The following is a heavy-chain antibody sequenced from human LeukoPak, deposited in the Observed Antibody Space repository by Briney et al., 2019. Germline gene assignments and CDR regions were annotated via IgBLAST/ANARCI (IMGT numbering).Heavy chain of an antibody. CDR3: ARGAPRYGADDYYDSSGYHQILYFEY. V-gene: IGHV3-23*01. CDR2: IAGSGGRT. J-gene: IGHJ4*02. CDR1: GFTFKNYF. Sequence: GESLTLSCAASGFTFKNYFMNWVRQPPGKGLEWVPAIAGSGGRTYYADSVKGWLTISRDNSRNTLYWQINSLSAEDTAVYYRARGAPRYGADDYYDSSGYHQILYFEYWGEGTLV. D-gene: IGHD3-22*01.